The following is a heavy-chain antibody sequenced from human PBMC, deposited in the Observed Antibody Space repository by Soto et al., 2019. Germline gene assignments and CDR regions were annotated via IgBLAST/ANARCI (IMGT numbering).Heavy chain of an antibody. V-gene: IGHV4-59*11. CDR3: TRANWYSEY. CDR2: IYYNGNT. D-gene: IGHD7-27*01. Sequence: QVKLQESGPGLVKPSETLSLTCSASGGSISNHYWSWIRKPPGKGLEWIGYIYYNGNTNYNPSLKSRVTMSVDTSRNQISLKLTTVTAADTAVYYCTRANWYSEYWGQGTLVTVSS. J-gene: IGHJ4*02. CDR1: GGSISNHY.